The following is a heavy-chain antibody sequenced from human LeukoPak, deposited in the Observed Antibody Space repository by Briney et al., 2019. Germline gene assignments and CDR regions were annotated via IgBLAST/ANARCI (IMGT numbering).Heavy chain of an antibody. J-gene: IGHJ4*02. D-gene: IGHD3-16*01. CDR1: GFTFSSYV. V-gene: IGHV3-23*01. CDR3: AKDKDSSLGDDRQY. CDR2: ISGSGDT. Sequence: GGSLRLSCTASGFTFSSYVMTWVRQAPGKGLEWVSGISGSGDTYYADSVKGRFTISRDNSRNRLYLQMNSLRAEDTAVYYCAKDKDSSLGDDRQYWGQGTLATVSS.